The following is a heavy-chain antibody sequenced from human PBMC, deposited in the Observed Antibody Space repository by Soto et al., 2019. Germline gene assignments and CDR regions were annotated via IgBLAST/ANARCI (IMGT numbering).Heavy chain of an antibody. D-gene: IGHD5-12*01. CDR1: EGTFNSYA. CDR3: VRSSWDIAATLNKHFDP. Sequence: HVHLVQSAAEVKKPGSSVRGSCKPSEGTFNSYAISWVRQAPGQGLGWMGAVIPIFQSTSYSQTFQHRVTITANKSTSTAYMELSSLTSEDKAFYSCVRSSWDIAATLNKHFDPWGQGTLVTVSS. V-gene: IGHV1-69*06. J-gene: IGHJ5*02. CDR2: VIPIFQST.